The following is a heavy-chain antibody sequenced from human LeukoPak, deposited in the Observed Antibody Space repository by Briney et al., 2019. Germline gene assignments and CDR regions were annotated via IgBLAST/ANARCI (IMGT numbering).Heavy chain of an antibody. Sequence: PGGSLRLSCAASGFTFSSYAMHWIRQAPGKGLEWVAIIWYDGSKRYYADSVKGRFTISRDNSKNTLYLQMHSLRAEDTAIYYCAKNRGASTGYDYWGQGTLVTVSS. CDR1: GFTFSSYA. CDR3: AKNRGASTGYDY. CDR2: IWYDGSKR. V-gene: IGHV3-33*06. D-gene: IGHD6-25*01. J-gene: IGHJ4*02.